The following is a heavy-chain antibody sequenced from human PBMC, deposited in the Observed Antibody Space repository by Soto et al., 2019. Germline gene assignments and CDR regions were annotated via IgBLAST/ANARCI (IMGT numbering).Heavy chain of an antibody. CDR1: GGSISSYY. J-gene: IGHJ6*03. D-gene: IGHD6-13*01. CDR3: ARAEGIHSYSYMDV. Sequence: SETLSLTCTVSGGSISSYYWSWIRQPPGKGLEWIGYIYYSGSTNYNPSLKSRVTISVDTSKNQFSLKLSSVTAADTAVYYCARAEGIHSYSYMDVWGKGTTVTVSS. V-gene: IGHV4-59*01. CDR2: IYYSGST.